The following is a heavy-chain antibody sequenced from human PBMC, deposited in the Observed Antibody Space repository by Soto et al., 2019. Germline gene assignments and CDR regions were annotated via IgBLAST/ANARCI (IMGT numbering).Heavy chain of an antibody. CDR2: IYWDEDQ. CDR1: VFSLTTTSMG. D-gene: IGHD4-17*01. V-gene: IGHV2-5*02. Sequence: QITLKESGRPLGRPAQTLTLTCAFSVFSLTTTSMGVAWIRQPPGKALEWLALIYWDEDQRYSPSLKDRLTISKDTSRIRVVLTISNMNPEDTGTYFCAHAGDYDLLSFDHWGPGTLVTVSS. J-gene: IGHJ4*02. CDR3: AHAGDYDLLSFDH.